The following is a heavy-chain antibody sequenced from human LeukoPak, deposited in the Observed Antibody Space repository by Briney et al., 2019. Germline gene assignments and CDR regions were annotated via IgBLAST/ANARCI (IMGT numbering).Heavy chain of an antibody. CDR1: GGSISSTSYY. V-gene: IGHV4-39*07. CDR3: ARLSGPTSYFDY. J-gene: IGHJ4*02. D-gene: IGHD1-26*01. Sequence: SETLSLTCVVSGGSISSTSYYWGWIRQPPGKGLEWIGSIYSSGSTFYNPSLKSRVTISVDTSKKQFSVKMSSVTAADTAVYYCARLSGPTSYFDYWGQGTLVTVSS. CDR2: IYSSGST.